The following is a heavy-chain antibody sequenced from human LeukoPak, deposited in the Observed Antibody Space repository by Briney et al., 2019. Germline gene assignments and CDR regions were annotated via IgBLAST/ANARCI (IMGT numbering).Heavy chain of an antibody. Sequence: GGSLRLSCAASGFTFSSYAMSWVRQAPGKGLEWVSAISGSGGSTYYADSVKGRFTISRDNSNNTLYLQMNSLRVEDTAVYYCARAGSGWYNSFDFWGQGTLVTVSS. CDR3: ARAGSGWYNSFDF. J-gene: IGHJ4*02. V-gene: IGHV3-23*01. D-gene: IGHD6-19*01. CDR1: GFTFSSYA. CDR2: ISGSGGST.